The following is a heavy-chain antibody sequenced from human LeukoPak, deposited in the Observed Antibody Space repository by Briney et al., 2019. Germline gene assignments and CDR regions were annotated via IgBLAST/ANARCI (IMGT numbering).Heavy chain of an antibody. CDR3: AKGDGETYYYYYGMDV. J-gene: IGHJ6*02. Sequence: GGSLRLSCAASGFTFSSYAMSWVRQAPGKGLEWVSAIRGSGGSTYYADSVKGRFTISRDNSKNTLYLQMNSLRAEDTAVYYCAKGDGETYYYYYGMDVWGQGTTVTVSS. CDR2: IRGSGGST. V-gene: IGHV3-23*01. CDR1: GFTFSSYA. D-gene: IGHD4-17*01.